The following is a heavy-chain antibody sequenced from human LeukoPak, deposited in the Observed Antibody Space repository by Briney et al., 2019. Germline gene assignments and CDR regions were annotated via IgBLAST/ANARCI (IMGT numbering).Heavy chain of an antibody. V-gene: IGHV3-74*03. CDR1: GFTFSSYW. CDR3: AREGRVSGYDFDC. Sequence: PGGSLRLPYAASGFTFSSYWLHWVRQAPGKGLVWVSRINSDGSGITYADSVKGRFTISRDNAKNTLYLQMNSLRVEDTAVYYCAREGRVSGYDFDCWGQGTLVTVSS. D-gene: IGHD5-12*01. CDR2: INSDGSGI. J-gene: IGHJ4*02.